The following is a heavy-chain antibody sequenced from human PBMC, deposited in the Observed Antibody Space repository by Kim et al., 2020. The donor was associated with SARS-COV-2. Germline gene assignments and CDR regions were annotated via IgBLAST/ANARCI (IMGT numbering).Heavy chain of an antibody. CDR1: GYTFNNYD. Sequence: ASVKVSCKASGYTFNNYDINWVRQATGRGLEWMGWMNANSGNAGSAQKFQGRVTMTRDTSTGTAYMELSSLTSEDTGVYYCARGAISAADTIFDLWGQGT. CDR3: ARGAISAADTIFDL. J-gene: IGHJ5*01. CDR2: MNANSGNA. D-gene: IGHD6-13*01. V-gene: IGHV1-8*01.